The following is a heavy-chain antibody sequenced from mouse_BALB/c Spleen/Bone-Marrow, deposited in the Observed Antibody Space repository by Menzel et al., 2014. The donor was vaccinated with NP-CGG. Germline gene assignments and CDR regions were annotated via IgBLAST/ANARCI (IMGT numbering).Heavy chain of an antibody. CDR1: GHTFTSYD. CDR3: ARSGGDSMDY. V-gene: IGHV1S56*01. J-gene: IGHJ4*01. D-gene: IGHD2-13*01. CDR2: IYPGDGST. Sequence: QVHVKQSGPELVKPGALVKISCKASGHTFTSYDINWVKQRPGQGLAWIGWIYPGDGSTKYNEKFKGKGTLTADKSSSTAYMQLSSLTSENSADYFCARSGGDSMDYWGQGTSVTVSS.